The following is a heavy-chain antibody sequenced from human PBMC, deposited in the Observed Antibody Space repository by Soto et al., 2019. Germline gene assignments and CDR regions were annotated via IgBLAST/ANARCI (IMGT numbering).Heavy chain of an antibody. V-gene: IGHV3-33*01. CDR1: GFTFSSYG. CDR3: ARDGRDCNGGSCYSNYYYYYMDV. Sequence: QVQLVESGGGVVQPGRSLRLSCAASGFTFSSYGMHWVRQAPGKGLEWVAVIWDDGSNKYYADSVKGRFTISRDNSKNTLYLQMNSLRAEDTAVYYCARDGRDCNGGSCYSNYYYYYMDVWGKGTTVTVSS. J-gene: IGHJ6*03. CDR2: IWDDGSNK. D-gene: IGHD2-15*01.